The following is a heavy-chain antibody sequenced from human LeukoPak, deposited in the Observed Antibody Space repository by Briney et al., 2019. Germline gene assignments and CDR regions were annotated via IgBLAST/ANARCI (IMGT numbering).Heavy chain of an antibody. V-gene: IGHV1-2*04. CDR2: INPNSGGT. D-gene: IGHD2-15*01. Sequence: ASVKVSCKASGYTFTGYYMHWVRQAPGQGLEWMGWINPNSGGTNYTQKFQGWVTMTRDTSISTAYMEPSRLRSDDTAVYYCARDGGYCSGGSCGLWFDPWGQGTLVTVSS. J-gene: IGHJ5*02. CDR1: GYTFTGYY. CDR3: ARDGGYCSGGSCGLWFDP.